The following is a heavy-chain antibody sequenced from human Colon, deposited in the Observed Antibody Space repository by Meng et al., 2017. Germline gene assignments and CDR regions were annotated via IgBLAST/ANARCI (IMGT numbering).Heavy chain of an antibody. D-gene: IGHD3-10*01. CDR1: GDSISSGSHY. J-gene: IGHJ4*02. V-gene: IGHV4-61*02. Sequence: LRLSCSVSGDSISSGSHYWSWIRQPAGKGLEWIGRIYRSGSTNYNPSLKSRVTMSVDTSKNQFSLKLSSVTAADTAVYYCARDYAGVDYWGQGALVTVSS. CDR3: ARDYAGVDY. CDR2: IYRSGST.